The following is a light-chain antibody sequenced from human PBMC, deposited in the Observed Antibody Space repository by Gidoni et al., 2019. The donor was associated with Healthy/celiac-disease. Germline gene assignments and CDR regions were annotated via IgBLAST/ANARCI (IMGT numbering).Light chain of an antibody. CDR1: QSVSSSY. Sequence: EIVLTQSQGTLPLSPGERATLSCRASQSVSSSYLAWYQQKPGQAPRLLIYGASSRTTGIPNRFSGSGSGTDFTLTISRLEPEDFAVYYCQQYGSSPWTFGQXTKVEIK. V-gene: IGKV3-20*01. CDR3: QQYGSSPWT. J-gene: IGKJ1*01. CDR2: GAS.